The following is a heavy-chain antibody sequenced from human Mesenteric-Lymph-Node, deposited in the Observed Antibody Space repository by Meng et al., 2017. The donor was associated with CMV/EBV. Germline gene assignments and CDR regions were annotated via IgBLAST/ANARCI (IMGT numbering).Heavy chain of an antibody. Sequence: GGSLRLSCAASGFTFSSYGMHWVRQAPGKGLEWLTLIWYDGSNKYYADSVMGRFTISRDNPKNTLYLQMNSLRAEDTAVYYCARDFWSRYCSSTSCSSMDVWGQGTTVTVSS. CDR1: GFTFSSYG. J-gene: IGHJ6*02. V-gene: IGHV3-33*01. CDR2: IWYDGSNK. D-gene: IGHD2-2*01. CDR3: ARDFWSRYCSSTSCSSMDV.